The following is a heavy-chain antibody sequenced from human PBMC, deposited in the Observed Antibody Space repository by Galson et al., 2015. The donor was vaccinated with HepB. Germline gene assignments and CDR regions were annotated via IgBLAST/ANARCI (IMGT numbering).Heavy chain of an antibody. Sequence: SLRLSCAASGFTFSDYYMSWIRQAPGKGLEWVSYISSSSSYTNYADSVKGRFTISRDNAKNSLYLQMNSLRAEDTAVYYCARLFLNSYGYKVYYYYYMDVWGKGTTVTVSS. CDR3: ARLFLNSYGYKVYYYYYMDV. CDR2: ISSSSSYT. D-gene: IGHD5-18*01. CDR1: GFTFSDYY. J-gene: IGHJ6*03. V-gene: IGHV3-11*06.